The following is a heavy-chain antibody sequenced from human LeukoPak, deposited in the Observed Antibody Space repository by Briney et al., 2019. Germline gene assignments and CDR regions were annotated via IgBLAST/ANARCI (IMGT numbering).Heavy chain of an antibody. Sequence: GGSLRLSCAASGFTFSGYGMSWVRQAPGKGLEYVSAIGGSGANTYYADSVKGRFTISRDNSKNTLYLQMNSLRAEDTALYYCAKEVGSRIPFDYWGQGTLVTVSS. CDR2: IGGSGANT. D-gene: IGHD2-2*02. CDR3: AKEVGSRIPFDY. J-gene: IGHJ4*02. V-gene: IGHV3-23*01. CDR1: GFTFSGYG.